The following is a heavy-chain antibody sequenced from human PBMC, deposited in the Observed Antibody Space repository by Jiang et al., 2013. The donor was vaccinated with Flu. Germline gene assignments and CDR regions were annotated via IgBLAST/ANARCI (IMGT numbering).Heavy chain of an antibody. D-gene: IGHD5-18*01. Sequence: LLKPSETLSLTCTVSGGSISTYYWSWIRQPPGKGLEWIGYIYYSGSTNYNPSLKSRVTMSVDTSKNQFSLKLSSVTAADTAVYYCARQDGYNYGRPTTYYYYGMDVWGQGTTVTVSS. CDR2: IYYSGST. V-gene: IGHV4-59*08. J-gene: IGHJ6*02. CDR1: GGSISTYY. CDR3: ARQDGYNYGRPTTYYYYGMDV.